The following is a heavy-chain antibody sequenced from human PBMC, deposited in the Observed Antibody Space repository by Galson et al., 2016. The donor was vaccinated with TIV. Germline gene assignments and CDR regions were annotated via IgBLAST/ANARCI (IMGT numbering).Heavy chain of an antibody. Sequence: PALVKPTQTLTLTCTFSGFSLTTSGVGVGWIRQPPGKALEWLALIYWDDDKRYSPSLKNRLTITKDTSKNQVVLTMTNMDPVDTATYYCSHRGVTRLPDLHDLDVWGQGTLVTVSS. CDR2: IYWDDDK. J-gene: IGHJ4*02. D-gene: IGHD2-21*02. CDR1: GFSLTTSGVG. V-gene: IGHV2-5*02. CDR3: SHRGVTRLPDLHDLDV.